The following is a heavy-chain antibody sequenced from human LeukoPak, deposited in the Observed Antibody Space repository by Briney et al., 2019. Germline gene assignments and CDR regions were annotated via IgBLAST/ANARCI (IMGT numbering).Heavy chain of an antibody. J-gene: IGHJ2*01. CDR1: GYTFTSYY. Sequence: ASVTVSCKASGYTFTSYYMHWVRQPPGQGLEWMGIINPSGGSTSYAQKFQGKVTMTRDTSTSTVYMEMSSLRSEDTAVYYCARDHLQQLGRGYFDLWGRGTLVTVSS. V-gene: IGHV1-46*01. D-gene: IGHD6-13*01. CDR2: INPSGGST. CDR3: ARDHLQQLGRGYFDL.